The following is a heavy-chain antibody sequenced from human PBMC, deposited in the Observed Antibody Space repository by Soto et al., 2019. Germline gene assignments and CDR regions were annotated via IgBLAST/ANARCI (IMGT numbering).Heavy chain of an antibody. CDR3: ARGGPTSADHYYGMDV. D-gene: IGHD3-10*01. CDR1: AYTFTRCG. V-gene: IGHV1-18*01. Sequence: ASVKVSCKASAYTFTRCGVNWVRQAPGQGLEWMGWINSSNGNAEYAQNLQGRVTMTIDTSTSTAYMELRSLRSDDTAVYYCARGGPTSADHYYGMDVWGQGTTVTVSS. CDR2: INSSNGNA. J-gene: IGHJ6*02.